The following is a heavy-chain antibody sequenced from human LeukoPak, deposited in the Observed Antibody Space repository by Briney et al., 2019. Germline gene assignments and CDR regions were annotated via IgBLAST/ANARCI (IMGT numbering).Heavy chain of an antibody. V-gene: IGHV4-30-4*08. J-gene: IGHJ4*02. Sequence: KASETLSLTCTVSGGSISSGDYYWSWIRQPPGKGLEWIGYIYYSGSTYYNPSLKSRVTISVDTSKNQFSLKLSSVTAADTAVYYCARHFRGYSGYDRTFDYWGQGTLVTVSS. CDR1: GGSISSGDYY. CDR3: ARHFRGYSGYDRTFDY. D-gene: IGHD5-12*01. CDR2: IYYSGST.